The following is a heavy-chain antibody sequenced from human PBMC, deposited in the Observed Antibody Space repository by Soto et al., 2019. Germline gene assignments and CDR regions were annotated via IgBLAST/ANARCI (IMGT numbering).Heavy chain of an antibody. V-gene: IGHV4-61*08. J-gene: IGHJ5*02. CDR2: IYYSGST. CDR1: GGSISSGDYY. D-gene: IGHD3-3*01. Sequence: PSKTLSLTCTVSGGSISSGDYYWSWIRQPPGKGLEWIGYIYYSGSTNYNPSLKSRVTISVDTSKNQFSLKLSSVTAADTAVYYCARGSRDFWSGYDVNWFDPWGQGTLVTVSS. CDR3: ARGSRDFWSGYDVNWFDP.